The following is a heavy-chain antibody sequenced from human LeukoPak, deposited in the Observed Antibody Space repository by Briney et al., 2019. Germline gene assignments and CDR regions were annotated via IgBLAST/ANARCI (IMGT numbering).Heavy chain of an antibody. Sequence: GGTLRLSCAGSGFPFSIYGMNWVRQAPGKGLEWVSGISPGGGPTYYADSVKGRFTISRDNSKNTLYLQMNSLRAEDTAVYYCAKGERYCSGGSCPPHDAFDIWGQGTMVTVSS. CDR3: AKGERYCSGGSCPPHDAFDI. D-gene: IGHD2-15*01. J-gene: IGHJ3*02. V-gene: IGHV3-23*01. CDR2: ISPGGGPT. CDR1: GFPFSIYG.